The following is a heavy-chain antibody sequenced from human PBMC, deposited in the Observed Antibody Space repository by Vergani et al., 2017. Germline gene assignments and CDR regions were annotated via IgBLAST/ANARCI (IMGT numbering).Heavy chain of an antibody. CDR3: AREQWLPIDYFDY. J-gene: IGHJ4*02. CDR2: ISPYNGNT. CDR1: GYTFINFG. V-gene: IGHV1-18*01. Sequence: QVQLVQSGAELKKSGASVKVSCKTSGYTFINFGITWVRQAPGQGLEWMGGISPYNGNTNFTQKFQGRLTMTTDTSTSTAYMELSSLRSDDTAVYYCAREQWLPIDYFDYWGQGTLVTVS. D-gene: IGHD6-19*01.